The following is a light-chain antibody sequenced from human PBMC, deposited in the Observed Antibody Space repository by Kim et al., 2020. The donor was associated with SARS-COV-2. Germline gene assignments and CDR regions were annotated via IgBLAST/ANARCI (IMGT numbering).Light chain of an antibody. J-gene: IGKJ3*01. CDR3: QQSYTVPLI. CDR1: QIIAKS. CDR2: SAS. Sequence: ESKGDRVTITFRVSQIIAKSLHWYQQKQGKAPRLLIWSASGLQNGVPSRFSGSGSGTDFTLTISDLQPEEFATYYCQQSYTVPLIFGPGTKVDIK. V-gene: IGKV1-39*01.